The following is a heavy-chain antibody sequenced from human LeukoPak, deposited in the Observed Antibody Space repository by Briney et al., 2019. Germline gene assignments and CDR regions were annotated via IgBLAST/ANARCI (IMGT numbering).Heavy chain of an antibody. Sequence: GASVKVSCKASGYTFTGYYMHWVRQAPGQGLEWMGWINPNSGGTNYAQKFQGRVTMTRDTSISTAYMELSRLRSDDTAVYYCAAYYYDSSGYMGFDYWGQGTLVTVSS. D-gene: IGHD3-22*01. J-gene: IGHJ4*02. V-gene: IGHV1-2*02. CDR2: INPNSGGT. CDR3: AAYYYDSSGYMGFDY. CDR1: GYTFTGYY.